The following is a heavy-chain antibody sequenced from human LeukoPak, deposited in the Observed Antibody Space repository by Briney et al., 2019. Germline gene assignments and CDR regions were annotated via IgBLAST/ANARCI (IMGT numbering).Heavy chain of an antibody. CDR2: IGTAGDT. J-gene: IGHJ6*02. CDR3: AREDGSGSYTYGMDV. V-gene: IGHV3-13*01. D-gene: IGHD3-10*01. CDR1: GFTFSSYD. Sequence: PGGSLRLSCAASGFTFSSYDMHWVRQATGKGLEWVSAIGTAGDTYYPGSVKGRFTISRESAKNSLYLQMNSLRAGDTAVYYCAREDGSGSYTYGMDVWGQGTTVTVSS.